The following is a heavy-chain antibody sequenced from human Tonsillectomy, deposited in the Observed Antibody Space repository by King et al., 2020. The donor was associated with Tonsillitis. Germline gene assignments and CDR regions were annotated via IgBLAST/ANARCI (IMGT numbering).Heavy chain of an antibody. V-gene: IGHV5-51*01. CDR2: IYPGDSDT. J-gene: IGHJ3*02. Sequence: IDWVRQMPGKGLEWMGIIYPGDSDTRYSPSFQGQVTISADKSISTAYLQWSSLKASDTAMYYCARRDDAFDIWGQGKMVTVSS. CDR3: ARRDDAFDI.